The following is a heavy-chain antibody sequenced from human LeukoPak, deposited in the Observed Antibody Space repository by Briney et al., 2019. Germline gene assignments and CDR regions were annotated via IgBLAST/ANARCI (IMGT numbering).Heavy chain of an antibody. J-gene: IGHJ4*02. CDR2: ISYDGSNK. V-gene: IGHV3-30*04. Sequence: AGGSLRLSCAASGFTFSSYAMHWVRQAPGKGLEWVAVISYDGSNKYYADSVKGRFTISRDNSKNTLYLQMNSLRAEDTAVYYCAVLWFGERFRHDYWGQGTLVTVSS. CDR3: AVLWFGERFRHDY. D-gene: IGHD3-10*01. CDR1: GFTFSSYA.